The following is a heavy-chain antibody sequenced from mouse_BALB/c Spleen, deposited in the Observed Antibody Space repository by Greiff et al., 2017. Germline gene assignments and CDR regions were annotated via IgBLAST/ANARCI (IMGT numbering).Heavy chain of an antibody. CDR1: GFTFSDYY. CDR3: ARGEVRRVYAMDY. D-gene: IGHD2-14*01. CDR2: ISDGGSYT. Sequence: EVKVVESGGGLVKPGGSLKLSCAASGFTFSDYYMYWVRQTPEKRLEWVATISDGGSYTYYPDSVKGRFTISRDNAKNNLYLQMSSLKSEDTAMYYCARGEVRRVYAMDYWGQGTSVTVSS. V-gene: IGHV5-4*02. J-gene: IGHJ4*01.